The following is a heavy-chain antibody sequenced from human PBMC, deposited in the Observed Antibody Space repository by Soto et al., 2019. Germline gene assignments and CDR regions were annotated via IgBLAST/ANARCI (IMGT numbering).Heavy chain of an antibody. J-gene: IGHJ6*02. CDR1: GGTFSSYA. Sequence: ASVKVSCKASGGTFSSYAISWVRQAPGQGLEWMGGIIPIFGTANYAQKFQGRVTITADESTSTAYMELSSLRSEDTAVYYCARADSYGLWDYYYYGMDVWGQGTTVTSP. CDR3: ARADSYGLWDYYYYGMDV. D-gene: IGHD5-18*01. V-gene: IGHV1-69*13. CDR2: IIPIFGTA.